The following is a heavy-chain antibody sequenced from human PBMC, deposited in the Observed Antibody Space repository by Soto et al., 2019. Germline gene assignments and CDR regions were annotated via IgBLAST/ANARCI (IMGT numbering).Heavy chain of an antibody. CDR3: ARDEDGGDRFGVKDF. J-gene: IGHJ4*02. CDR1: GYTLTGDY. CDR2: INPSGGST. D-gene: IGHD5-18*01. Sequence: ASVKVACKTSGYTLTGDYMDWVRQEPGQGLEWMGIINPSGGSTSYAQKFQGRGTMTRDTSTSTVYMELSSLRSEDTAVYYCARDEDGGDRFGVKDFWVQGP. V-gene: IGHV1-46*01.